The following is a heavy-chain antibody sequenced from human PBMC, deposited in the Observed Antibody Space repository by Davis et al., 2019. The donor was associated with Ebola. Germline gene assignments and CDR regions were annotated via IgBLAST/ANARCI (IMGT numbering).Heavy chain of an antibody. CDR1: GFTFSSYN. J-gene: IGHJ5*01. CDR2: ISSSGAST. V-gene: IGHV3-21*01. Sequence: PGGSLRLSCAGSGFTFSSYNMNWVRKAPGKGLEWVSSISSSGASTYYAASVRGRFTVSRDNAKNSLYLQMSTLRIDDTAMYYCTTYIRRSANYVWFDSWGPGPLVPFSS. D-gene: IGHD4/OR15-4a*01. CDR3: TTYIRRSANYVWFDS.